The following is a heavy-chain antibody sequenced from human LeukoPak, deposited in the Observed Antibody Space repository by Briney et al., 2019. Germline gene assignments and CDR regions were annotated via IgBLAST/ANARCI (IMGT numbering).Heavy chain of an antibody. D-gene: IGHD5-18*01. J-gene: IGHJ4*02. Sequence: ASVKVSCKASGYTFTSYYMHWVRQAPGQGLEWMGIINPSGGSTSYAQNFQGRVTMTRDTSTSTVYMELSSLKSEDTAVYYCARFHSSLHTAGDYWGQGTLVTVSS. CDR3: ARFHSSLHTAGDY. CDR2: INPSGGST. CDR1: GYTFTSYY. V-gene: IGHV1-46*01.